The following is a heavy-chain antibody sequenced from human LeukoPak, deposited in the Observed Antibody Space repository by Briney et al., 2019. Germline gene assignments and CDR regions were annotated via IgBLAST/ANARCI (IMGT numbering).Heavy chain of an antibody. Sequence: GGSLRLACAASGFTFSSHWMIWLRQAPGKGLEWVGNIKQDGSEKNYVDSVKGRFTISRDNGKNSLYLQMNSLRVEDTAVYYCARGSSAIEYWGQGTLVTVSS. D-gene: IGHD6-19*01. J-gene: IGHJ4*02. V-gene: IGHV3-7*01. CDR1: GFTFSSHW. CDR3: ARGSSAIEY. CDR2: IKQDGSEK.